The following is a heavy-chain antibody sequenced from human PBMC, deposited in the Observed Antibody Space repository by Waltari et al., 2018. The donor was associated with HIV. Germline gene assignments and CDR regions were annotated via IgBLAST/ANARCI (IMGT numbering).Heavy chain of an antibody. D-gene: IGHD7-27*01. Sequence: QVQLVQSGAEVKKPGASVKVSCKASGYTFSNYAVHWVRQAPGQRLEWLGWINAANGNTRFSQKFQGRVTITGDTSATTMYMELNSLKSEDTAVYYCARDVDWGRGNWFDPWGQGTLVTVSS. CDR3: ARDVDWGRGNWFDP. V-gene: IGHV1-3*01. CDR1: GYTFSNYA. CDR2: INAANGNT. J-gene: IGHJ5*02.